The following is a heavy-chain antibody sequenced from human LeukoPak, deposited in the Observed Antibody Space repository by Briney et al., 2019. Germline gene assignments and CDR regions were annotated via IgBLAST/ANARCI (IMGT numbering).Heavy chain of an antibody. Sequence: ASVKVSCKASGYTFTIYGITWVRQPPGQGLEWMGWISGYNGKTYYAQNVQGRVTMTTDTSTMTAYMELRSLGSDDTAVYYCARGADRTLFGMDVWGQGTTVTVSS. J-gene: IGHJ6*02. CDR1: GYTFTIYG. D-gene: IGHD1-14*01. CDR3: ARGADRTLFGMDV. V-gene: IGHV1-18*01. CDR2: ISGYNGKT.